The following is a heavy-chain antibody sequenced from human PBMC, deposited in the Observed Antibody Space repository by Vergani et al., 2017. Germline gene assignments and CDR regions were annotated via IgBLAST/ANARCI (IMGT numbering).Heavy chain of an antibody. J-gene: IGHJ6*03. CDR3: ARVNTGTKGHLYFYYYMDV. CDR1: GGSFTSYH. D-gene: IGHD4-11*01. Sequence: QVQLQQWGGGLLKPSETLSLTCVVNGGSFTSYHWTWIRQSPGEGLEWVGDIDHTGRPDYNPSLKSRLTMSVDKSRNQYSLTLNSVTATDTVIYFCARVNTGTKGHLYFYYYMDVWGQGTAGTVS. V-gene: IGHV4-34*01. CDR2: IDHTGRP.